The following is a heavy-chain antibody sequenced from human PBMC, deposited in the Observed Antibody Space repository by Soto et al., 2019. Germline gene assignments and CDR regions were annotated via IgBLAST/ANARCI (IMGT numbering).Heavy chain of an antibody. CDR1: GGSISSSSYY. CDR2: IYYSGST. V-gene: IGHV4-39*01. CDR3: ASGGDIVVVPAASHTDY. D-gene: IGHD2-2*01. J-gene: IGHJ4*02. Sequence: SETLSLTCTVSGGSISSSSYYWGWIRQPPGKGLEWIGSIYYSGSTYYNPSLKSRVTISVDTSKNQFSLKLSSVTAADTAVYYCASGGDIVVVPAASHTDYWGQGTLVTVSS.